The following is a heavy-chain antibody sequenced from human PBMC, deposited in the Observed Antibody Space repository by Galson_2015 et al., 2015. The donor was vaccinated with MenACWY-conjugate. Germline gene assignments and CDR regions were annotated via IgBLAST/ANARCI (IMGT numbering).Heavy chain of an antibody. J-gene: IGHJ6*02. Sequence: SLRLSCAVSGFTFRNYWMAWVRQAPGKGPEWVASIKKDGSEKYYVDSVKGRFTISRDNTKNSMYLEMNSLRAEDTAVYYCARGHYGMDVWGQGTTV. V-gene: IGHV3-7*03. CDR1: GFTFRNYW. CDR3: ARGHYGMDV. CDR2: IKKDGSEK.